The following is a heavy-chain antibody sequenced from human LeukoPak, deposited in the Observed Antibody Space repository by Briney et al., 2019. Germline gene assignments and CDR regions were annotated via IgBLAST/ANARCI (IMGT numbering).Heavy chain of an antibody. CDR1: GYTFTDYY. CDR3: ARDLASRMSGVAHLTPDEGDT. V-gene: IGHV1-2*02. J-gene: IGHJ5*02. Sequence: ASVKVSCKASGYTFTDYYIHWMRQVPGRGLEWMGWINPKSGGTDFAPNLPDRVTLTSDTSITTAYMEITSLTTDDIAVYYCARDLASRMSGVAHLTPDEGDTWGQGTLVTVSS. CDR2: INPKSGGT. D-gene: IGHD3-10*01.